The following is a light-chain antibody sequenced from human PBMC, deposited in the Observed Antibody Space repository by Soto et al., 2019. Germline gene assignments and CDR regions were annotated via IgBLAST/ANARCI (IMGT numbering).Light chain of an antibody. CDR2: GAS. V-gene: IGKV3-15*01. Sequence: EIVMTQSPSTLSVXPXEXXSXXXIASQSVSSNLAWYQQKPGQAPRLLIYGASSRATGIPVRFSGSGSGTEFTLTISSLQSEDFAVYYCQQYNDWPPWTFGQGTKVDIK. CDR3: QQYNDWPPWT. J-gene: IGKJ1*01. CDR1: QSVSSN.